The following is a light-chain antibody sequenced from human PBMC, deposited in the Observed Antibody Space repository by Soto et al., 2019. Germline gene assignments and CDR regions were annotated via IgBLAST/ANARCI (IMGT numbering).Light chain of an antibody. J-gene: IGLJ2*01. CDR2: EVS. CDR3: TSYTSGSTYVV. CDR1: SSDIGGYNY. Sequence: QSVLTQPASVSGSPGQSITISCTGTSSDIGGYNYVSWYQQHPGKAPKLMIYEVSNRPSGVSNRFSGSKSGNTASLTISGLQAEDEAGYYCTSYTSGSTYVVFGGGTKVTVL. V-gene: IGLV2-14*01.